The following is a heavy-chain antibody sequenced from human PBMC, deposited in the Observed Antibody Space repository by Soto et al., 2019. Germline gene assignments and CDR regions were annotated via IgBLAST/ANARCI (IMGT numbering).Heavy chain of an antibody. D-gene: IGHD4-4*01. CDR2: INHSGST. CDR3: ARDSGSMTTVTPSFDY. CDR1: GGSFSGYY. Sequence: PSETLSLTCAVYGGSFSGYYWSWIRQPPGKGLEWIGEINHSGSTNYNPSLKSRVTISVDTSKNQFSLKLSSVTAADMAVYYCARDSGSMTTVTPSFDYWGQGTLVTVSS. J-gene: IGHJ4*02. V-gene: IGHV4-34*01.